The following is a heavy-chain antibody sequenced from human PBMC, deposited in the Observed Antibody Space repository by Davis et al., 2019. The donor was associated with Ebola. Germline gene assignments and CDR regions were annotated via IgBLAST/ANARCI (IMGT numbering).Heavy chain of an antibody. CDR2: MNPNSGNT. V-gene: IGHV1-8*01. J-gene: IGHJ4*02. CDR3: AREQYSGYEDY. Sequence: ASVKVSCKASGYTFTSYDINWVRQATGQGLEWMGWMNPNSGNTGYAQKFQGRVTITRDTSASTAYMELSSLRSEDTAVYYCAREQYSGYEDYWGQGTLVTVSS. CDR1: GYTFTSYD. D-gene: IGHD5-12*01.